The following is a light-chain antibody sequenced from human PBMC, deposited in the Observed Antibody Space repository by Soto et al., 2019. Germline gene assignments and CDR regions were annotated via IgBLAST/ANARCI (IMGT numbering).Light chain of an antibody. CDR1: QSVNNNH. CDR2: VAS. Sequence: EIVLTQSPCTLSLSPGERATLSCRASQSVNNNHLAWYQQKPGQAPRLLIFVASNRATGIPDRFSGSGSGTDFTLTINRLEPEDLAVYYCQQYDKLWTFGQGTKVVVK. J-gene: IGKJ1*01. V-gene: IGKV3-20*01. CDR3: QQYDKLWT.